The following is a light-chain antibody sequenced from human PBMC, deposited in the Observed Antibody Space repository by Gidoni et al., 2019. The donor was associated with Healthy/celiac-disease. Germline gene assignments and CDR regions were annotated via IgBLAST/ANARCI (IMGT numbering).Light chain of an antibody. Sequence: QSVLTQPPPVSGATGQRVTISCTGSSSNIGAGYDVHWYQQHPPTAPHLLIFGHSPRPPWVPARFSGSTSCTSASLAITALQAADEADYYCQSSDSSLSAVVFGGGTKLTVL. CDR1: SSNIGAGYD. CDR2: GHS. J-gene: IGLJ2*01. CDR3: QSSDSSLSAVV. V-gene: IGLV1-40*01.